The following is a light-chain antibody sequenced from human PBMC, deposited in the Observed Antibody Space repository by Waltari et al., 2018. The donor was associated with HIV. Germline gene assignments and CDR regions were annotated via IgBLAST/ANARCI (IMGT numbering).Light chain of an antibody. Sequence: QSALTQPRSASGSPGQSVTISCTGTSSDIGTYNYVSWYQQHPGKAPQLLIYEVNRRPSGVPDRFSGSKSGNTASLTVSGLQAEDEADYYCSSYAGSQNLIFGGGTKLTVL. V-gene: IGLV2-8*01. J-gene: IGLJ2*01. CDR3: SSYAGSQNLI. CDR1: SSDIGTYNY. CDR2: EVN.